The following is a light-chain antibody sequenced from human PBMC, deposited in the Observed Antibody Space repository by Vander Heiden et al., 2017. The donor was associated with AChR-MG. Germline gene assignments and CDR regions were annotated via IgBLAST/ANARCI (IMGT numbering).Light chain of an antibody. Sequence: EVVLTPSPATLSSLPGERATLSCSASQSASTYVAWYQQQPGHAPSLFIHDAANRATGVPARFSGSGSGTDFTLTISSLEPEDFAVYYCHHRGSWPPGAFGQGTRVEIK. J-gene: IGKJ1*01. CDR3: HHRGSWPPGA. CDR1: QSASTY. CDR2: DAA. V-gene: IGKV3-11*01.